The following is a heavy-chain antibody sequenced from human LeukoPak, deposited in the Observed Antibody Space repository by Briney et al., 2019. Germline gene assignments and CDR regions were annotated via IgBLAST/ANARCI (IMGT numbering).Heavy chain of an antibody. D-gene: IGHD3-22*01. V-gene: IGHV1-46*01. Sequence: ASVKVSCKASGYTFTSYYMHWVRQAPGQGLEWTGIINPSGGSTSYAQKFQGRVTMTRDTSTSTVYMELSSLRSDDTAVYYCARAYYDSSGYYYFHWFDPWGQGTLVTVSS. CDR3: ARAYYDSSGYYYFHWFDP. J-gene: IGHJ5*02. CDR2: INPSGGST. CDR1: GYTFTSYY.